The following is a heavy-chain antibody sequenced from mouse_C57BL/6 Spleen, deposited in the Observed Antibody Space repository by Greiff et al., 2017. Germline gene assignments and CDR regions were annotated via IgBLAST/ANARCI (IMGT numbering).Heavy chain of an antibody. CDR2: IYPNSGST. CDR3: ARGYDGCPGAMYY. Sequence: QVQLQQPGAELVKPGASVKLSCKASGYTFTSYWMHWVKQRPGQGLEWIGMIYPNSGSTNYNEKFKSKATLTVDKSTSTAYMQLSSLTSEDSAVYYCARGYDGCPGAMYYWGQGTSVTVSS. V-gene: IGHV1-64*01. CDR1: GYTFTSYW. J-gene: IGHJ4*01. D-gene: IGHD2-3*01.